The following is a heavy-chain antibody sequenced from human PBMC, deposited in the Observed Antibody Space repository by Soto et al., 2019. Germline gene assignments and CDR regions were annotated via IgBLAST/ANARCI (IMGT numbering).Heavy chain of an antibody. D-gene: IGHD3-3*01. CDR2: INPSGGST. Sequence: GASVKVSCKASGYTFTGYYMHWVRQAPGQGLEWMGIINPSGGSTSYAQKFQGRVTMTRDTSTSTVYMELSSLRSEDTAVYYCARGTRVLRFLEWSPGDYGMDVWGQGTTVTVSS. V-gene: IGHV1-46*01. J-gene: IGHJ6*02. CDR3: ARGTRVLRFLEWSPGDYGMDV. CDR1: GYTFTGYY.